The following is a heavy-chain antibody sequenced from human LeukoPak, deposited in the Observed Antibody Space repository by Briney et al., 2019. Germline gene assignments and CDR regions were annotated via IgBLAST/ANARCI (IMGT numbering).Heavy chain of an antibody. CDR3: AREPTGEFYYYYGMDV. CDR1: GFTVSSNY. D-gene: IGHD7-27*01. V-gene: IGHV3-66*01. CDR2: IYSGGST. Sequence: PGGSLRLSCAASGFTVSSNYMSWVRQAPGKGLEWVSVIYSGGSTYYADSVKGRFTISRDSSKNTLYLQMNSLRAEDTAVYYCAREPTGEFYYYYGMDVWGQGTTVTVSS. J-gene: IGHJ6*02.